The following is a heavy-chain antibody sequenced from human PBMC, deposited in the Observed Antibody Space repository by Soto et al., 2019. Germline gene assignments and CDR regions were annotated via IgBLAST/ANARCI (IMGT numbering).Heavy chain of an antibody. D-gene: IGHD3-3*01. J-gene: IGHJ6*03. Sequence: SETLSLTCTVSGGSISSSSYYWGWIRQPPGKGLEWIGSIYYSGSTYYNPSLKSRVTISVDTSKNQFSLKLSSVTAADTAVYYCARTYYDFWSGYYPDYYYYMDVWGKGTTVTVSS. CDR2: IYYSGST. CDR1: GGSISSSSYY. CDR3: ARTYYDFWSGYYPDYYYYMDV. V-gene: IGHV4-39*01.